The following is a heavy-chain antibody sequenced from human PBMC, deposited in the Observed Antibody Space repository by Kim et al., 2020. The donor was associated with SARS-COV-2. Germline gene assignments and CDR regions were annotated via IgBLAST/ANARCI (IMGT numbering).Heavy chain of an antibody. Sequence: SGPTLVNPTQTLRLTCTFSGFSLSTAGRSVSWVRLPPGKALEWLALIDWDDNKFYSASLKTRLTISKDTSKDQVVLILSDLDPEDTATYYCARGDAGAYYYYCGLDVWGQGTTVTVSS. CDR1: GFSLSTAGRS. CDR2: IDWDDNK. J-gene: IGHJ6*02. V-gene: IGHV2-70*13. D-gene: IGHD2-21*01. CDR3: ARGDAGAYYYYCGLDV.